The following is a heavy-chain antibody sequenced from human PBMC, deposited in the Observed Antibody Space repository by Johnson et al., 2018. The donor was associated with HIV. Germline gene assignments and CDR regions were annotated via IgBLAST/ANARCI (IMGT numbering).Heavy chain of an antibody. Sequence: VQLVESGGGVVQPGRSLRLSCAASGFTFSSYWMHWVRQAPGKGLVWVSRINIDGSVTTYADSVKGRFTISRDNSKNSLYLQMNSLRAEDTAVYYCTSSSSYIVDAFDIWGQGTMVTVSS. CDR2: INIDGSVT. V-gene: IGHV3-74*02. CDR1: GFTFSSYW. D-gene: IGHD6-6*01. CDR3: TSSSSYIVDAFDI. J-gene: IGHJ3*02.